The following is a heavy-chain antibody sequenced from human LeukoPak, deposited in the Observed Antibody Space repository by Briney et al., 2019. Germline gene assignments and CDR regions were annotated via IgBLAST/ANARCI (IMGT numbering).Heavy chain of an antibody. CDR3: ARSAPTVRGVIEGIYMDV. Sequence: GGSLRLSCAASGFTFSSYAMSWVRQAPGKGLEWVSYISVTTRTIHYADSVKGRFTISRDNAKNSLYLQMNSLRAEDTAVYYCARSAPTVRGVIEGIYMDVWGKGTTVTVSS. V-gene: IGHV3-48*01. J-gene: IGHJ6*03. CDR2: ISVTTRTI. D-gene: IGHD3-10*01. CDR1: GFTFSSYA.